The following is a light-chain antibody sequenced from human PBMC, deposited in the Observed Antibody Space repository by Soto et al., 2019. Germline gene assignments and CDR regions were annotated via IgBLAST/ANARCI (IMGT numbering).Light chain of an antibody. Sequence: EIVLTQSPGTLSLSPGERATLSCRASQSVGFTFITWYQQIPGQAPRLLIYAASSRASGIPDRFSGSGSGTDFTLTISRLEPEDFAVYYCHQYGNSPPTFGGGTMVEIK. J-gene: IGKJ4*01. CDR1: QSVGFTF. CDR2: AAS. V-gene: IGKV3-20*01. CDR3: HQYGNSPPT.